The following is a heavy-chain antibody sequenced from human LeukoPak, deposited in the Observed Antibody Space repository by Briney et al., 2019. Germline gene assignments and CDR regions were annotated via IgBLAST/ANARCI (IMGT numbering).Heavy chain of an antibody. V-gene: IGHV1-69*05. D-gene: IGHD4-11*01. CDR1: EGPLTSYA. CDR3: ARDPTVTGWFDP. CDR2: IIPIFGTA. J-gene: IGHJ5*02. Sequence: SVKVSCKASEGPLTSYAISRVRQALGQGLKGMGGIIPIFGTANYAQKFQGRVTITTDESTSTAYMELSSLRSEDTAVYYCARDPTVTGWFDPWGQGTLVTVSS.